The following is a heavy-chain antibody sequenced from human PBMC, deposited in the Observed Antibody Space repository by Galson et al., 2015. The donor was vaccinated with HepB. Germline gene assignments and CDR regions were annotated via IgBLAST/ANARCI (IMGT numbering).Heavy chain of an antibody. J-gene: IGHJ6*02. CDR2: IKQDGSEK. D-gene: IGHD6-19*01. CDR1: GFTFSSYW. CDR3: ARDGFPYSSGWYALYYYYGMDV. V-gene: IGHV3-7*03. Sequence: SLRLSCAASGFTFSSYWMSWVRQAPGKGLEWVANIKQDGSEKYYVDSVKGRFTISRDNAKNSLYLQMNSLRAEDTAVYYCARDGFPYSSGWYALYYYYGMDVWGQGTTVTVSS.